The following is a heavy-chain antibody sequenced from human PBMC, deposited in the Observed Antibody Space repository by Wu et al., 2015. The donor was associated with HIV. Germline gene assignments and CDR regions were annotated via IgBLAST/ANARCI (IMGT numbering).Heavy chain of an antibody. Sequence: QVQLVQSGAEVTKPGASVRVSCQTSGYTFTAHYIHWVRQAPGQGLEWMGWIRPDSGATNYAERFEDRVTMTRDASISTAYMQLRRLRSDDTAVYFCARDLGDDFAVRGFYWYMDVWGRGTAITVSS. D-gene: IGHD2-21*01. CDR1: GYTFTAHY. V-gene: IGHV1-2*02. CDR2: IRPDSGAT. CDR3: ARDLGDDFAVRGFYWYMDV. J-gene: IGHJ6*03.